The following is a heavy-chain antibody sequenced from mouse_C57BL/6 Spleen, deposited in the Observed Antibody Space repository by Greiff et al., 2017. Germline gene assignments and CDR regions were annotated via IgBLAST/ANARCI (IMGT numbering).Heavy chain of an antibody. D-gene: IGHD2-4*01. Sequence: QVQLQQSGPELVKPGASVKISCKASGYAFSSSWMNWVKRRPGKGIVWIGRILPGDGNTNYNGKFKGQATLTADKSSSPAYMQLSRLTSEDSAVYCCARRSMIRRYFDVWGTGTTVTVSS. CDR1: GYAFSSSW. V-gene: IGHV1-82*01. CDR2: ILPGDGNT. J-gene: IGHJ1*03. CDR3: ARRSMIRRYFDV.